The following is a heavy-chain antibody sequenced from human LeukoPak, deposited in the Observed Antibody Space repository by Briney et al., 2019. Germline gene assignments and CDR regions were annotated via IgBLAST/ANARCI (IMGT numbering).Heavy chain of an antibody. V-gene: IGHV3-23*01. D-gene: IGHD1-26*01. Sequence: GGSLRLSCAASGLHFSGTAMSWVRQAPGKGLEWVSGISHDGMNAYYADSVKGRFTISRDNSKNTLYLQMNSLRAEDTAVYYCAKAPLASGSYYPEYFQNWGQGTLVTVSS. CDR1: GLHFSGTA. CDR3: AKAPLASGSYYPEYFQN. J-gene: IGHJ1*01. CDR2: ISHDGMNA.